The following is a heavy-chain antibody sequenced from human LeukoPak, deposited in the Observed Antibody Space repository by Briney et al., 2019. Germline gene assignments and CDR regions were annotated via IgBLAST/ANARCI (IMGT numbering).Heavy chain of an antibody. J-gene: IGHJ4*02. D-gene: IGHD1-7*01. V-gene: IGHV1-18*01. CDR1: GYTFSTYG. CDR3: ARVSIITGTANFDY. Sequence: ASVKVSCKASGYTFSTYGMSWVRQAPGQGLEWMGCIRPYNGDTDYAQKLQGRVTMTTDTSTSTAYMQLRSLRADDTAMYYCARVSIITGTANFDYWRQGTLVTVS. CDR2: IRPYNGDT.